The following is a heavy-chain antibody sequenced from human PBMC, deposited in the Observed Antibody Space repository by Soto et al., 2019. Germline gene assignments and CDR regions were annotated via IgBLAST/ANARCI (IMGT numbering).Heavy chain of an antibody. CDR3: AKDRVRRDSPGDFDI. CDR1: GLTFIGLA. CDR2: ISASGGST. J-gene: IGHJ3*02. Sequence: LRVPYAASGLTFIGLAVRRVRQAQGKGLEWVSAISASGGSTYYADSVKGRFTISRDNSKNTLYLQMNSLRAEDTAVYYCAKDRVRRDSPGDFDIWGQGTMVTVS. V-gene: IGHV3-23*01. D-gene: IGHD2-21*01.